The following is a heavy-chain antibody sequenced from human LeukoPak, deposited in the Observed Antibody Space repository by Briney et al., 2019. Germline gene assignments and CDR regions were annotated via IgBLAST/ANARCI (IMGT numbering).Heavy chain of an antibody. CDR3: AKDVGRAEAGPFDY. CDR1: GFTFSSYS. CDR2: ISRSSSYI. J-gene: IGHJ4*02. V-gene: IGHV3-21*01. Sequence: PGGSLRLSCVASGFTFSSYSINWVRQAPGKGLEWVSSISRSSSYIYYADSVKGRFTISRDNSKKTLYLQMNSLSAEDTAVYYCAKDVGRAEAGPFDYWGQGTLVTVSS. D-gene: IGHD6-19*01.